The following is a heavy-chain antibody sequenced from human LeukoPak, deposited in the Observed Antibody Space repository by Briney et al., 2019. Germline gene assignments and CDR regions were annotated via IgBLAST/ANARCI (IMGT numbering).Heavy chain of an antibody. CDR3: ARQLYGSDY. Sequence: PETLSLTCDVSGVSFSTYYWSWIRQSPEKGLEWIGEVNHSGYTNYNPSLKSRVTISVDTSKNQFSLKLSSVTAADTAVYYCARQLYGSDYWGQGTLVTVSS. J-gene: IGHJ4*02. D-gene: IGHD4-17*01. V-gene: IGHV4-34*01. CDR1: GVSFSTYY. CDR2: VNHSGYT.